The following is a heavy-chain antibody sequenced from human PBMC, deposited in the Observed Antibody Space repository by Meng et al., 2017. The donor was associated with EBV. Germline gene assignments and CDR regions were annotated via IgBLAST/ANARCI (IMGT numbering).Heavy chain of an antibody. D-gene: IGHD5-12*01. CDR1: GYTFPNYC. CDR3: ARETSGYDFNWFDP. V-gene: IGHV1-18*01. CDR2: ISADNGNT. J-gene: IGHJ5*02. Sequence: VQVGGWGRKPGALRKVPFKASGYTFPNYCISGVRQAPGQGLEWMGVISADNGNTNYAQKLQGRVTMTTDTSTSTAYMELRSLRSDDTAVYYCARETSGYDFNWFDPWGQGTLVTVSS.